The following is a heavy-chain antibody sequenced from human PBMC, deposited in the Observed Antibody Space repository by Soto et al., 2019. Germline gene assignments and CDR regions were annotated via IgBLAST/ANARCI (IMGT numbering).Heavy chain of an antibody. CDR3: ARGFGRFNY. V-gene: IGHV3-48*03. J-gene: IGHJ4*02. CDR1: GFTFNDFE. Sequence: EVQLLESGGGLVQPGGSLRLSCGVSGFTFNDFEMNWVRQAPGKGLEWLAYIDGSGTTKKYADSVRGRFTISRDNPNNSLFLQMSSPRAADTAIYYCARGFGRFNYWGQGTLVSVSS. CDR2: IDGSGTTK. D-gene: IGHD3-10*01.